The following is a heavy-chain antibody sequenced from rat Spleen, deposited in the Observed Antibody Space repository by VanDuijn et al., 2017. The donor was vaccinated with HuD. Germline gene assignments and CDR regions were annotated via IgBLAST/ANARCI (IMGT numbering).Heavy chain of an antibody. J-gene: IGHJ2*01. CDR3: ASQYYYDGYYRDY. CDR2: MWSGGNT. D-gene: IGHD1-12*03. V-gene: IGHV2-47*01. CDR1: GLSLSSNT. Sequence: QVQLKESGPGLVQPSQTLSLTCTVTGLSLSSNTISWIRQPPGKGLEWMGVMWSGGNTDYNSALKSRLSISRDTSKNQVFLKMNSLQSEDTAMYFCASQYYYDGYYRDYWGQGLMVTVSS.